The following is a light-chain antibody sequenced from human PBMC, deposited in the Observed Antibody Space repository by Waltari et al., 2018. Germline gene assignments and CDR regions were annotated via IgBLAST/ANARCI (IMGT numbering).Light chain of an antibody. CDR3: EHYSSYPYT. CDR2: KAS. CDR1: QSVSHW. V-gene: IGKV1-5*03. Sequence: EIQLTQSPSTLSASVGDRVTITCPASQSVSHWLSWYQEQPGKAPKLLIYKASGLENGVPSRFSGSGSETEFSLTISGLQPDDFATYYCEHYSSYPYTFGQGTRLEIK. J-gene: IGKJ2*01.